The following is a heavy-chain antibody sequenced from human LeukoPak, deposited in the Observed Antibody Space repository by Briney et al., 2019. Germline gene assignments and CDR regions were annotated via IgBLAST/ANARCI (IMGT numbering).Heavy chain of an antibody. J-gene: IGHJ4*02. CDR2: LYYSGST. Sequence: SETLSLTCTVSGGSLSGYYYTWIRQPPGKDLEWIGYLYYSGSTNYNPSLTSRVTISQDTSIMQFSLNMRSVTAADAAVYFCVYGPNHYYFDHWGQGPLVTVSS. CDR3: VYGPNHYYFDH. D-gene: IGHD3-16*01. CDR1: GGSLSGYY. V-gene: IGHV4-59*01.